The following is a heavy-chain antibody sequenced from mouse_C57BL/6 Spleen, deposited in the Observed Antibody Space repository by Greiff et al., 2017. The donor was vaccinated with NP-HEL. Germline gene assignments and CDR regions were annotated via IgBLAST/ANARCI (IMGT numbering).Heavy chain of an antibody. CDR2: ISDGGSYT. V-gene: IGHV5-4*01. CDR1: GFTFSSYA. Sequence: EVHLVESGGGLVKPGGSLKLSCAASGFTFSSYAMSWVRQTPEKRLEWVATISDGGSYTYYPANVKGRFTISRDNAKNNLYLQMSHLKTEDTAMYYCARGYYAMDYWGQGTSVTVSS. CDR3: ARGYYAMDY. J-gene: IGHJ4*01.